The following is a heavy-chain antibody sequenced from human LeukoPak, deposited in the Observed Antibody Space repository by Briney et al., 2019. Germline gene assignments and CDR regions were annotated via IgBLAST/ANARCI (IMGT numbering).Heavy chain of an antibody. CDR1: GYTFTTYG. CDR2: VSTYNGNT. V-gene: IGHV1-18*01. Sequence: EASVKVSCKASGYTFTTYGLSWVRQAPGQGLEWMGWVSTYNGNTNYAQKLRGRVIMTTDASTSTAFVELWSLTSDDTAVYYCTRDRHYTFDYWGQGTLVTVSS. CDR3: TRDRHYTFDY. D-gene: IGHD2-2*02. J-gene: IGHJ4*02.